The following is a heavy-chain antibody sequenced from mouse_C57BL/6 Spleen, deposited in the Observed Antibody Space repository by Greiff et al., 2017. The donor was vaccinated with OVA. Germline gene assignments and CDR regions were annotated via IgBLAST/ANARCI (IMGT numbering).Heavy chain of an antibody. CDR3: ARENSHITTDYWYFDV. J-gene: IGHJ1*03. CDR2: IDPNSGGT. V-gene: IGHV1-72*01. D-gene: IGHD1-1*01. CDR1: GYTFTSYW. Sequence: QVQLQQPGAELVKPGASVKLSCKASGYTFTSYWMHWVKQRPGRGLEWIGRIDPNSGGTKYNEKFKSKATLTGSKPSITAYMQLSSLTSEDSAVYYCARENSHITTDYWYFDVWGTGTTVTVSS.